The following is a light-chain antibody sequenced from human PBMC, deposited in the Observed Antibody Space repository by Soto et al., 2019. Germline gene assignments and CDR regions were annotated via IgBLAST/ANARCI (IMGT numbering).Light chain of an antibody. J-gene: IGLJ2*01. CDR1: SSNIGAGYD. CDR3: QSYDSSLSGDVV. CDR2: DNT. V-gene: IGLV1-40*01. Sequence: QSVLTQPPSVSGAPGQRVTISCTGSSSNIGAGYDVHWYQQVPGTAPTLLIYDNTNRPSGVPDRFSGSKSDTSASLAITDLQAEDEADYYCQSYDSSLSGDVVFGGGTKVTVL.